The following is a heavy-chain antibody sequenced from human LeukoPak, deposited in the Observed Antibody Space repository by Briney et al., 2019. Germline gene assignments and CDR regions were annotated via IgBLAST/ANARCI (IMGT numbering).Heavy chain of an antibody. Sequence: ASVKVSCKASGGTFSSYAISWVRQAPGQGLEWMGGIIPSFGTANYAQKFQGRVTITGDESTSTAYMELSSLRSEDTAVYYCARVDYGGSRQFDYWGQGTLVTVSS. D-gene: IGHD4-23*01. CDR1: GGTFSSYA. CDR3: ARVDYGGSRQFDY. J-gene: IGHJ4*02. CDR2: IIPSFGTA. V-gene: IGHV1-69*13.